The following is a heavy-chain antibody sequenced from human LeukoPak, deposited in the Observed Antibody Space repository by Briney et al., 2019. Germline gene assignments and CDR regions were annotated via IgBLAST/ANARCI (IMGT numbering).Heavy chain of an antibody. CDR3: ARRSGTGISNYCYYGMDV. J-gene: IGHJ6*04. CDR2: IIPIFGTA. D-gene: IGHD6-13*01. V-gene: IGHV1-69*06. Sequence: GASVKVSCKASGGTFSSYAISWVRQAPGQGLEWMGGIIPIFGTANYAQKFQGRVTITADKSTSTAYMELSSLRSEDTAVYYCARRSGTGISNYCYYGMDVWGKGTTVTVSS. CDR1: GGTFSSYA.